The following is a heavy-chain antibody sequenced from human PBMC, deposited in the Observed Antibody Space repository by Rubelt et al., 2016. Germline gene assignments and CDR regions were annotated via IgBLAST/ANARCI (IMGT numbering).Heavy chain of an antibody. CDR2: IYYSGST. J-gene: IGHJ4*02. Sequence: QVQLQESGPGLVKPSETLSLTCTVSGGSISGYYWSWIRQSPEKGLEWIGYIYYSGSTNYNPSLKSRVTISLDTSKNQFSLRLRPVTAADTAVYYCARQVRVLYYSDYWGQGTLVTVSS. CDR3: ARQVRVLYYSDY. CDR1: GGSISGYY. V-gene: IGHV4-59*08.